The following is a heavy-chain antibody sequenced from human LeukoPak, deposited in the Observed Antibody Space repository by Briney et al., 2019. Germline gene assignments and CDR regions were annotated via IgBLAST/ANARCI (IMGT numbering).Heavy chain of an antibody. CDR1: RFTFSSYK. Sequence: PGGSLRLSCAASRFTFSSYKVNWVRQAPGKGLEWVSFISSSSSYIYYADSVKGRFTISRDNARNSLYLQMNSLRAEDTAVYYCARESGSGEFDYWGQGTLVTVSS. CDR2: ISSSSSYI. D-gene: IGHD2-15*01. J-gene: IGHJ4*02. CDR3: ARESGSGEFDY. V-gene: IGHV3-21*01.